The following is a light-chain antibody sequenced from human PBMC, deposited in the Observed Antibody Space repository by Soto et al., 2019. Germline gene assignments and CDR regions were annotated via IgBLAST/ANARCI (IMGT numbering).Light chain of an antibody. CDR3: QQYHSLNT. Sequence: DIQMTQSPSNLSASVGDRVTITCRASQSISSWLAWYQQKPGKAPKVLIYKASSLESGVPSRFSGSGSGTEFTLTISSLQPDDFATYYCQQYHSLNTFCLRTKLEI. J-gene: IGKJ2*01. CDR1: QSISSW. CDR2: KAS. V-gene: IGKV1-5*03.